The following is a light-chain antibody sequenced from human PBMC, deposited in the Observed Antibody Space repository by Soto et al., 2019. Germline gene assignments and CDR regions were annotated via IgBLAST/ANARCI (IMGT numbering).Light chain of an antibody. Sequence: DIQMAQSPSTLSASVGDRVTITCRASQSISSWLAWYLQKPGKAPKLLIYKASSLESGVPSRFSGSGSGTEFTLTISSLQPDDLATYYCQQYNSYSWTFGQGTKVEIK. V-gene: IGKV1-5*03. CDR2: KAS. CDR3: QQYNSYSWT. CDR1: QSISSW. J-gene: IGKJ1*01.